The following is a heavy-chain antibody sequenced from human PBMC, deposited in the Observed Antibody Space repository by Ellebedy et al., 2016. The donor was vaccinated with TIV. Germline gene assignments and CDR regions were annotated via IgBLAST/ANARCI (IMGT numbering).Heavy chain of an antibody. CDR3: ARGVNGYYDSSGYYMDV. D-gene: IGHD3-22*01. J-gene: IGHJ6*03. Sequence: SLKISXAASGFTFDDYAMHWVRQAPGKGLEWVSGISWRGHYIGYADSVRGRFTISRGNAKNSLYLQMNSLRIEDTAVYYCARGVNGYYDSSGYYMDVWGKGTTVTVSS. CDR2: ISWRGHYI. V-gene: IGHV3-9*01. CDR1: GFTFDDYA.